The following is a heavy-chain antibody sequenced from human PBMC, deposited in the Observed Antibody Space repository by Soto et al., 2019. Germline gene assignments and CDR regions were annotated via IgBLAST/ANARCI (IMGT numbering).Heavy chain of an antibody. J-gene: IGHJ4*02. CDR3: VGGRPLLTPFHT. V-gene: IGHV3-73*02. CDR2: IRSKANNDAT. D-gene: IGHD1-26*01. Sequence: VQLVESGGGLVQPGGSLKLSCATSGFTFSGSAMHWVRQASGKGLEYIGRIRSKANNDATGYAAALRGRFTISRDDSKNTVFLQMDSLKTADTAVYFCVGGRPLLTPFHTWGRGTQVTVSS. CDR1: GFTFSGSA.